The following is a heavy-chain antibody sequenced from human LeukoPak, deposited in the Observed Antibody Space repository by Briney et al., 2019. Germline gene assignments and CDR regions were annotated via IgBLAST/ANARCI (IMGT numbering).Heavy chain of an antibody. CDR3: ARGHDYGDYIDY. CDR2: ISSSSSTI. CDR1: GFTFSSYS. V-gene: IGHV3-48*01. Sequence: TGGSLRLSCAASGFTFSSYSMNWVRQAPGKGLEWVSYISSSSSTIYYADSVKGRFTISRDNSKNTLYLQMNSLRAEDTAVYYCARGHDYGDYIDYWGQGTPVTVSS. J-gene: IGHJ4*02. D-gene: IGHD4-17*01.